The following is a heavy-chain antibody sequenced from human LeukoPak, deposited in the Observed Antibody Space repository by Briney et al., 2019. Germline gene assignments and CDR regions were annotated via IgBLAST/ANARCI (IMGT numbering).Heavy chain of an antibody. D-gene: IGHD2-21*02. V-gene: IGHV4-39*01. Sequence: SETLSLTCTVSGGSISSSTSYWGWIRQPPGKGLESIGTIHYSGSTYYNPSLQSRVTISVDTSKKQFSLQLSSVTAADTAVYYCVRHISTESCGDGCYSGGFDYWGQGTLVTVSS. J-gene: IGHJ4*02. CDR2: IHYSGST. CDR1: GGSISSSTSY. CDR3: VRHISTESCGDGCYSGGFDY.